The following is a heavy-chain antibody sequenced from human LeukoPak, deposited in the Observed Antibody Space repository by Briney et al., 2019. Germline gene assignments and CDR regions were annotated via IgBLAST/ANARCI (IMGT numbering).Heavy chain of an antibody. D-gene: IGHD1-26*01. CDR1: GGSLSSYY. CDR3: ARYRRSLGYGMDV. Sequence: PSETLSLTCTVSGGSLSSYYWSWIRQPPGKGLEWNGYIYSSGSTNYNPSLKSRVTLSVDTSKNQFSLKLSSVTAADTAVYYCARYRRSLGYGMDVWGQGTTVTVSS. CDR2: IYSSGST. V-gene: IGHV4-59*01. J-gene: IGHJ6*02.